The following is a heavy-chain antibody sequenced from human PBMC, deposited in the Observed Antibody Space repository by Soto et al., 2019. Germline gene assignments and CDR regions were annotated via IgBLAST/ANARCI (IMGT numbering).Heavy chain of an antibody. J-gene: IGHJ4*02. D-gene: IGHD3-10*01. CDR3: ASSPPFRGRRFDS. CDR1: GFVFSEYY. V-gene: IGHV3-11*01. CDR2: ISSSGSTI. Sequence: QVHLEESGGGLVNPGGSLRLSCAASGFVFSEYYMAWNRQAPGKGLEWVSYISSSGSTIFYADAVKGRFTISRNNSNDPGYLQMHSLRAEDTGVYYWASSPPFRGRRFDSWGEGTLVLVSS.